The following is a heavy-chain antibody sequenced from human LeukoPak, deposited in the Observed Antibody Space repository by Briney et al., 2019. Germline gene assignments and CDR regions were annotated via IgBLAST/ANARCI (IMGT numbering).Heavy chain of an antibody. CDR3: ARELYCSSTSCYTAVDYYYYYMDV. J-gene: IGHJ6*03. D-gene: IGHD2-2*02. V-gene: IGHV4-4*07. Sequence: SSETLSLTCTVSGGSISSYYWSWIRQPAGKGLEWIGRIYTSESTNYNPSLKSRVTMSVDTSKNQFSLKLSSVTAADTAVYYCARELYCSSTSCYTAVDYYYYYMDVWGKGTTVTVSS. CDR1: GGSISSYY. CDR2: IYTSEST.